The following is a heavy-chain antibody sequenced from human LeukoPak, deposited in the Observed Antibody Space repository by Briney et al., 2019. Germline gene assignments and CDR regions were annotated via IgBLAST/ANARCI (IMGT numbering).Heavy chain of an antibody. CDR2: ISSSSSYI. CDR1: GFTFSSYS. Sequence: GGSLRLSCAASGFTFSSYSMNWVRQAPGKGLEWVSSISSSSSYIYYADSVKGRFTISRDNAKNSLYLQMNSPRAEDTAVYYCARELYGDYVGYFDYWGQGTLVTVSS. J-gene: IGHJ4*02. D-gene: IGHD4-17*01. CDR3: ARELYGDYVGYFDY. V-gene: IGHV3-21*01.